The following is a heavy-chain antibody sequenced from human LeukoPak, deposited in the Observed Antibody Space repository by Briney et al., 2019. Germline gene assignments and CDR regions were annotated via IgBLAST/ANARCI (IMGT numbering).Heavy chain of an antibody. CDR3: AKAGMTTHVDY. CDR1: GFTFSSYG. CDR2: ISYDGSNK. Sequence: GGSLRLSCAASGFTFSSYGMHWVRQAPGKGLEWVAVISYDGSNKYYADSVKGRFTISRDNSKNTLYLQMNSLRAEDTAVYYCAKAGMTTHVDYWGQGTLVTVSS. D-gene: IGHD1-14*01. V-gene: IGHV3-30*18. J-gene: IGHJ4*02.